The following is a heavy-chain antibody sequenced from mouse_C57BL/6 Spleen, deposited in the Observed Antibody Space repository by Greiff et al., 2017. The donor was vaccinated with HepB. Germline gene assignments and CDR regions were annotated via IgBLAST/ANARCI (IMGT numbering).Heavy chain of an antibody. D-gene: IGHD4-1*01. CDR3: ARHQGTGLFAY. CDR1: GFTFSSYT. J-gene: IGHJ3*01. V-gene: IGHV5-9*01. CDR2: ISGGGGNT. Sequence: EVQVVESGGGLVKPGGSLKLSCAASGFTFSSYTMSWVRQTPEKRLEWVATISGGGGNTYYPDSVKGRFTISRDNAKNTLYLQMSSLRSEDTALYYCARHQGTGLFAYWGQGTLVTVSA.